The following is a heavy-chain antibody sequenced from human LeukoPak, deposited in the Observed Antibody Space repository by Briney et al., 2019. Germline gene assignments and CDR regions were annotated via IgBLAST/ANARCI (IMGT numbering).Heavy chain of an antibody. Sequence: GGSLRLSCAASGFTFSNYYMTWIRQAPGKGLQWISFISDSGNTIYYADSVEGRFTISRDNAKSSLYLRMHSLRAEDTAMYYCARSTLPGRSGRTEFFQHWGQGTLVTVSS. CDR1: GFTFSNYY. V-gene: IGHV3-11*01. D-gene: IGHD6-19*01. CDR3: ARSTLPGRSGRTEFFQH. J-gene: IGHJ1*01. CDR2: ISDSGNTI.